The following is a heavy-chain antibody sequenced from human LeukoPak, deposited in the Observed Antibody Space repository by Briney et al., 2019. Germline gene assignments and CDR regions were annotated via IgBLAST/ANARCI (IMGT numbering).Heavy chain of an antibody. D-gene: IGHD4/OR15-4a*01. Sequence: GGSLRLSCAASGFTFSSYGMHWVRQAPGKGLEWVAVISYDGSNKYYADSVKGRFTISRDNSKNTLYLQMNSLRAEDTAVYYCAKDTSLSSYGATFDYWGQETLVTVSS. CDR3: AKDTSLSSYGATFDY. V-gene: IGHV3-30*18. CDR2: ISYDGSNK. CDR1: GFTFSSYG. J-gene: IGHJ4*02.